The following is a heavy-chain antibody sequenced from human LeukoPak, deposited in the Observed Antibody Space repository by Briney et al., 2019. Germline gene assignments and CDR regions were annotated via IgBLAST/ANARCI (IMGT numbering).Heavy chain of an antibody. J-gene: IGHJ5*02. D-gene: IGHD6-19*01. Sequence: PSETLSLTCTVSGGSISTYYWSWIRQPPGEGLEWIGSIYYSGTTHSNPSLKSRATISVDTSKNHLSLKLSSVTAADTAVYYCSIAVADNWFDPWGQGTLVTVSS. CDR3: SIAVADNWFDP. V-gene: IGHV4-59*08. CDR1: GGSISTYY. CDR2: IYYSGTT.